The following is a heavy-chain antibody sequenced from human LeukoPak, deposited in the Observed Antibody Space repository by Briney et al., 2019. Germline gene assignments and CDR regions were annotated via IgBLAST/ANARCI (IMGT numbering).Heavy chain of an antibody. CDR3: AQHIAAIVVVIALKGTGPAPYYFDY. CDR1: GFTFSSYA. D-gene: IGHD2-21*01. V-gene: IGHV3-23*01. J-gene: IGHJ4*02. Sequence: GGSLRLSCAASGFTFSSYAMSWVRQAPGKGLEGVAAISGSGGSTYYADSVKGRFTISRDNSKNTLYLQMNSLSADDTPVYYCAQHIAAIVVVIALKGTGPAPYYFDYWGPGTLVTVSS. CDR2: ISGSGGST.